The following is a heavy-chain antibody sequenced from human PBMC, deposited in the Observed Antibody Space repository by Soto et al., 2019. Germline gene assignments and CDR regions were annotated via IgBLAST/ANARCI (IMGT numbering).Heavy chain of an antibody. J-gene: IGHJ5*02. CDR3: ARDTPPRTHLWRALSYWFDP. CDR1: GYTFTSYA. V-gene: IGHV1-3*01. D-gene: IGHD2-21*01. Sequence: GASVKVSCKASGYTFTSYAMHWVRQSPGERLEWMGWINAGNGNTKYSQKFQGRVTITRDTSASTAYMELSSLRSEDTAVYYCARDTPPRTHLWRALSYWFDPWGQGTLVTVSS. CDR2: INAGNGNT.